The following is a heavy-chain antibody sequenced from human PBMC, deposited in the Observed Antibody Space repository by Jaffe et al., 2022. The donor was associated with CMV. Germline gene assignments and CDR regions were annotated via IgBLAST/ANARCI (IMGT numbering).Heavy chain of an antibody. CDR3: AKTPRPAAGMIGDYFDY. D-gene: IGHD6-13*01. CDR1: GFTFSNYA. CDR2: ISASGGAT. J-gene: IGHJ4*03. Sequence: EVQLLESGGDLVQTGESLRLSCAASGFTFSNYAMNWVRQAPGKGLEWVSSISASGGATYYADSVKGRFTLSRDNSKNTLYLHLSTLRAEDTAIYYCAKTPRPAAGMIGDYFDYWGQGTLVTVSS. V-gene: IGHV3-23*01.